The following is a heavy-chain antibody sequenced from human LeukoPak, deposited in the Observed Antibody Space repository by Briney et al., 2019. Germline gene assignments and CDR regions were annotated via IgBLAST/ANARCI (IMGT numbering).Heavy chain of an antibody. CDR3: ARGEEERLFGVIY. CDR2: IYHSGST. Sequence: SETLSLTCTVSGGSISSGGYYWSWIRQPPGKGLGWIGYIYHSGSTYYNPSLKSRVTISVDRSKNQFSLKLSSVTAADTAVYYCARGEEERLFGVIYWGQGTLVIVSS. D-gene: IGHD3-3*01. V-gene: IGHV4-30-2*01. J-gene: IGHJ4*02. CDR1: GGSISSGGYY.